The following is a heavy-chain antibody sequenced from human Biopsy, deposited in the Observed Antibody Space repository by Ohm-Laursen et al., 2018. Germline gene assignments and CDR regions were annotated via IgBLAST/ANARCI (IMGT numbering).Heavy chain of an antibody. Sequence: ASVKVSCKVSGYTLNELSMHWVRQVPGRGLEWIGGFAPENGKTVYAQNFQARVSLTEDTSTDTAYMELRSLRSEDTAVYYCAADINVWNVNYWGQGTQVTVSS. D-gene: IGHD1-1*01. J-gene: IGHJ4*02. CDR2: FAPENGKT. CDR3: AADINVWNVNY. V-gene: IGHV1-24*01. CDR1: GYTLNELS.